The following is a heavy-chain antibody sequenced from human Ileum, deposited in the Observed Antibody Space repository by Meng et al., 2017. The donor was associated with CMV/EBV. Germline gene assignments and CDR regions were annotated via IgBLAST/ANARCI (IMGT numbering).Heavy chain of an antibody. J-gene: IGHJ4*02. CDR1: GFTFSSYS. Sequence: GESLKIPFPSSGFTFSSYSMNWVRRAPGKGLEWVSSISSSNTYIYYADSVKGRFTISKDNAKNSLYLQMNSLRAEDTALYYCARDDAQYYYDSSGSLDYWGQGTLVTVSS. CDR2: ISSSNTYI. D-gene: IGHD3-22*01. CDR3: ARDDAQYYYDSSGSLDY. V-gene: IGHV3-21*01.